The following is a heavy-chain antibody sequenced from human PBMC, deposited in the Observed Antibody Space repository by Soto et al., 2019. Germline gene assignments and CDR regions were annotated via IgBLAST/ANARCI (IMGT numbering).Heavy chain of an antibody. Sequence: QITLKESAPTLVKPTQTLTLTCTFSGFSLNSRGMAVSWIRQPPGKALEWLALIYWDDDKRYSPSLKSRITITKDTSKNHVVLTMTNMDFVDTATYFCAHQNIESPTREWFDPWGQGTQVTVSS. CDR3: AHQNIESPTREWFDP. CDR2: IYWDDDK. D-gene: IGHD5-12*01. J-gene: IGHJ5*02. V-gene: IGHV2-5*02. CDR1: GFSLNSRGMA.